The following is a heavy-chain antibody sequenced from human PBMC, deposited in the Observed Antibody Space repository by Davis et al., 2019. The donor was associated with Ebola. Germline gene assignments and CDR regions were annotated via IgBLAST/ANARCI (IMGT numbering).Heavy chain of an antibody. D-gene: IGHD2-15*01. Sequence: SETLSLTCTVSACSISSYYCSWIRHPPGNGLDWVAHIYNSVNTNYNPSLKSRVTIPVDTSKNQFSLKLSSVTAADTAVYYCARGIGDIVFYGMDVWGQGTTVTVSS. CDR3: ARGIGDIVFYGMDV. CDR2: IYNSVNT. J-gene: IGHJ6*02. CDR1: ACSISSYY. V-gene: IGHV4-59*01.